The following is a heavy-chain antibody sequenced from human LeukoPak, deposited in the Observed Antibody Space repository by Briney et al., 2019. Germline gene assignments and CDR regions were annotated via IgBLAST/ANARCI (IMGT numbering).Heavy chain of an antibody. CDR1: GFTFSSYS. D-gene: IGHD3-22*01. CDR2: INIINSYI. J-gene: IGHJ3*02. V-gene: IGHV3-21*01. Sequence: GGPLRLSCAASGFTFSSYSMNWVGQAPGKELDWVSSINIINSYIYYADSVKGRFTISRDNAKNSLYLQMNCLRAEDTAVYYCARDGDYYDSSAHDAFDIWGQGTMVTVSS. CDR3: ARDGDYYDSSAHDAFDI.